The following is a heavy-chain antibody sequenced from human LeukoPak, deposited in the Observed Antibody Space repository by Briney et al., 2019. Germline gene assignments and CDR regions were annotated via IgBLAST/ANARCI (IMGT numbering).Heavy chain of an antibody. J-gene: IGHJ4*02. D-gene: IGHD3-22*01. CDR3: ARRLNYYDNSGCYYDY. CDR1: GFTFSSYG. CDR2: ISYDGSNK. V-gene: IGHV3-30*03. Sequence: GRSLRLSCAASGFTFSSYGMHWVRQAPGKGLEWVAVISYDGSNKYYADSVKGRFTISRDNSKNTLYLQMNSLRAEDTAIYYCARRLNYYDNSGCYYDYWGQGTLVTVSS.